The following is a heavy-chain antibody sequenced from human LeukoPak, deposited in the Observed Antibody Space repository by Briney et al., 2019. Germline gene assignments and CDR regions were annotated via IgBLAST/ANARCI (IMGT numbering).Heavy chain of an antibody. CDR2: IKQDGSET. D-gene: IGHD6-13*01. V-gene: IGHV3-7*05. CDR1: GFTFSNYW. J-gene: IGHJ6*02. CDR3: ARDPYSSSWSYGMDV. Sequence: GGSLRLSCTATGFTFSNYWMSWVRQTPEKGLEWVANIKQDGSETVYVGSVKGRFTISRDNAQSSLYLQMNSLRAEDTAVYYCARDPYSSSWSYGMDVWGQGTAVTVSS.